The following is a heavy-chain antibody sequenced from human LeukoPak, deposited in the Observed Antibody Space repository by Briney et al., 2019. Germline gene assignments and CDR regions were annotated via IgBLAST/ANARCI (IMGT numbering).Heavy chain of an antibody. CDR1: GFTFSSYG. CDR3: ARDGEMATITGGSDY. CDR2: IRYDGSNK. V-gene: IGHV3-30*02. J-gene: IGHJ4*02. D-gene: IGHD5-24*01. Sequence: PGGSLRLSCAASGFTFSSYGMHWVRQAPGKGLEWVAFIRYDGSNKYYADSVKGRFTISRDNAKNSLYLQMNSLRAEDTAVYYCARDGEMATITGGSDYWSQGTLVTVSS.